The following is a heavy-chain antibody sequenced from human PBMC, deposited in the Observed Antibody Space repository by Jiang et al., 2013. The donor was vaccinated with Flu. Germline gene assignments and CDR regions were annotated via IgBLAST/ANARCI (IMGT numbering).Heavy chain of an antibody. J-gene: IGHJ5*02. V-gene: IGHV1-69*09. CDR2: IAPIVDMT. D-gene: IGHD4-11*01. CDR1: GYTFTSYV. Sequence: QLVESGAEVKKPGASVKVSCKASGYTFTSYVISWVRQAPGQGLEWMGRIAPIVDMTKYAQKFQDRVTITADKSTNTAYMELSSLRSEDTAVYYCASYSSSHFYFDPWGQG. CDR3: ASYSSSHFYFDP.